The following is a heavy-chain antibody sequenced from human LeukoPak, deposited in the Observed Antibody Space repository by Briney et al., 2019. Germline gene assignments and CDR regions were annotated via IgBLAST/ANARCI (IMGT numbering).Heavy chain of an antibody. D-gene: IGHD3-3*01. J-gene: IGHJ6*03. V-gene: IGHV4-39*01. Sequence: SETLSLTCTVSGGSISSSSYYWGWIRQPPGKGLEWIGSIYYVGNTYYNPSLKTRVTISVDTSKNQFSLKLSSVTAADTAVYYCARADDFWSGYYRNYYYYYMDVWGKGTTVTVSS. CDR2: IYYVGNT. CDR1: GGSISSSSYY. CDR3: ARADDFWSGYYRNYYYYYMDV.